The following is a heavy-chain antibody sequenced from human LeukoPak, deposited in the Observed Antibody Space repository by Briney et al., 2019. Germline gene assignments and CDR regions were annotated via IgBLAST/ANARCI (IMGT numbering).Heavy chain of an antibody. V-gene: IGHV4-39*01. J-gene: IGHJ5*01. CDR2: IYYSGST. D-gene: IGHD1-26*01. CDR3: ARLLKYSGSYHCDS. CDR1: GGSISSSRHY. Sequence: SEALSLTCTVSGGSISSSRHYWGWIRQPPGKGLEWIGNIYYSGSTYYNPSLKSRVTISVDTSKNQFSLKVTSVTAADTAVYYCARLLKYSGSYHCDSWGQGTLVTVSS.